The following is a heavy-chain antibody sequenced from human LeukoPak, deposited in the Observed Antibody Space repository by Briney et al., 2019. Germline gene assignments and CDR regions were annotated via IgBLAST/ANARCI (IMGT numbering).Heavy chain of an antibody. J-gene: IGHJ4*02. Sequence: GGSLRLSCAASGFTFSSYGMHWVRQAPGKGLEWVAVISYDGSNKYCADSVKGRFTISRDNSKNTLYLQMNSLRAEDTAVYYCAKEAVKRIPKYYFDYWGQGTLVTVSS. D-gene: IGHD2-2*02. CDR1: GFTFSSYG. CDR3: AKEAVKRIPKYYFDY. CDR2: ISYDGSNK. V-gene: IGHV3-30*18.